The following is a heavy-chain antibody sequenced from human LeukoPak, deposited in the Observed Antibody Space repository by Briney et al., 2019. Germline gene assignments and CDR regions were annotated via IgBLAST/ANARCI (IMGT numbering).Heavy chain of an antibody. D-gene: IGHD3-10*01. CDR3: AKAIWVAATSSWFCLDY. V-gene: IGHV3-7*01. CDR1: GFIFKKYW. CDR2: IKEDGSET. Sequence: GGSLRLSCAASGFIFKKYWMNWVRQVPGKGLECLANIKEDGSETYYADSVKGRFTISRDNSRNTLYLRMSSLRPEDTAVYYCAKAIWVAATSSWFCLDYWGQGALVTVSS. J-gene: IGHJ4*02.